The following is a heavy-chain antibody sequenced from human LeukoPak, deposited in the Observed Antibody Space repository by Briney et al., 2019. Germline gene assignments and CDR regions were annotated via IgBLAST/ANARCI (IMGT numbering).Heavy chain of an antibody. D-gene: IGHD6-6*01. CDR2: IYYSGST. J-gene: IGHJ4*02. V-gene: IGHV4-59*01. CDR3: ARIAARRIDY. CDR1: GGSISTYY. Sequence: KPSETLSLTCTVSGGSISTYYWSWIRQPPGKGLEWIGYIYYSGSTKYNPSLKSRVTISIDTSKNQFSLKLSSVTAADTAVYYCARIAARRIDYWGQGTLVTVSS.